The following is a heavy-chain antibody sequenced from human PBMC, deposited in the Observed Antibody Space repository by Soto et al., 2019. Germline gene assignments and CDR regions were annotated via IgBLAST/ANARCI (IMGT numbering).Heavy chain of an antibody. CDR1: GGSINSYY. Sequence: PSETLSLTCTVSGGSINSYYWSWIRQPPGKGLEWIGYIYYSGSTNYNPSLKSRVTISVDTSKNQFSLKLSSVTAADTAVYYCARGYSSSWYRWFDPWGQGTLVTVSS. D-gene: IGHD6-13*01. CDR2: IYYSGST. CDR3: ARGYSSSWYRWFDP. J-gene: IGHJ5*02. V-gene: IGHV4-59*01.